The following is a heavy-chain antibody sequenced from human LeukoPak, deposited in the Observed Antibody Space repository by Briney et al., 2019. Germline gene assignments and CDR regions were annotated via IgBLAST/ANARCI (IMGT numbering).Heavy chain of an antibody. CDR1: GFTFSSNG. D-gene: IGHD3-9*01. V-gene: IGHV3-33*01. Sequence: PGRSLRLSCAASGFTFSSNGMHWVRQAPGKGLEWVAVIWYDGSNKYYADSEKGRFTISRDNSKNTVYLKMNSLRAEDTAVYYCARGQYFAWYTPPFDDCGQGTLVTVSS. J-gene: IGHJ4*02. CDR3: ARGQYFAWYTPPFDD. CDR2: IWYDGSNK.